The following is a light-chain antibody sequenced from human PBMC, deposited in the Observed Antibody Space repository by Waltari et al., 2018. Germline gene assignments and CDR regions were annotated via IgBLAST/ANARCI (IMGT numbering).Light chain of an antibody. CDR2: DAS. V-gene: IGKV3-11*01. Sequence: EIVLTQSPATLSLSPGGRATFSCRASQTVRTYLAWYQQKPGQAPRLLICDASSRATGIPARFSGSGSGTDFTLTVSNLEPEDFAIYYCQQRSNWPYTFGQGTRVEIK. CDR1: QTVRTY. CDR3: QQRSNWPYT. J-gene: IGKJ2*01.